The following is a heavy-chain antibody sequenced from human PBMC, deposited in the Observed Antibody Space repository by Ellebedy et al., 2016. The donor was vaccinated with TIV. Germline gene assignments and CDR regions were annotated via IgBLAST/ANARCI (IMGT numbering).Heavy chain of an antibody. CDR1: GSSISSYY. Sequence: SETLSLTCTVSGSSISSYYGSWIRQPPGKGLEWIGYIYYSGSTNYNPSLRSRVTITVDTSKNQFSLKLSSVTATDTAVYYCARGGSIMVYYFGIDVWGQGTTVTVSS. CDR3: ARGGSIMVYYFGIDV. V-gene: IGHV4-59*01. J-gene: IGHJ6*02. D-gene: IGHD3-16*01. CDR2: IYYSGST.